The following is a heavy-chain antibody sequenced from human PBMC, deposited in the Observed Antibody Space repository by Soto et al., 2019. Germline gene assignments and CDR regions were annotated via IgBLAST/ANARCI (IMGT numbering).Heavy chain of an antibody. V-gene: IGHV3-11*01. CDR2: ISSSGSTI. Sequence: GGSLRLSCAASGFTFSDYYMSWIRQAPGKGLEWVSYISSSGSTIYYADSVKGRFTISRDNAKNSLYLQMNSLRAEDTAVYYFARDGPGLRRTDAFDIWGQGTMVTVSS. CDR1: GFTFSDYY. J-gene: IGHJ3*02. CDR3: ARDGPGLRRTDAFDI. D-gene: IGHD3-10*01.